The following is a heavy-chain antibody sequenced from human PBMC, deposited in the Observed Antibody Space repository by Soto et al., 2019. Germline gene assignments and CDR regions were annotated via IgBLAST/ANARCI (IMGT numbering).Heavy chain of an antibody. V-gene: IGHV3-48*03. CDR3: ARLGSGWSTDY. D-gene: IGHD6-19*01. J-gene: IGHJ4*02. CDR1: GFSLSIYE. CDR2: VSTSGSLK. Sequence: PGGSLRLSCAASGFSLSIYEMNWVRQAPGKGLEWLAYVSTSGSLKNYADSVKGRFTISRDNTKNAVYLQMNSLRAEDTAVYYCARLGSGWSTDYWGQGXLVTVYS.